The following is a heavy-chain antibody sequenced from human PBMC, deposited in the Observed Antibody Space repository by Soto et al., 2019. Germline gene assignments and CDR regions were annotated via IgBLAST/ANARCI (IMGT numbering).Heavy chain of an antibody. Sequence: QVQLVESGGGLVKPGGSLSLSCEASGFTFGDYYMTWIRQAPGKGLEWVSFIGNRGTGIYYADSVKGRFTIFRDNAQNSLYLQMNRLRAEDTAMYYWARGLRAVGMASRVDPWGQGTLVTVAA. CDR2: IGNRGTGI. D-gene: IGHD6-13*01. V-gene: IGHV3-11*01. J-gene: IGHJ5*02. CDR3: ARGLRAVGMASRVDP. CDR1: GFTFGDYY.